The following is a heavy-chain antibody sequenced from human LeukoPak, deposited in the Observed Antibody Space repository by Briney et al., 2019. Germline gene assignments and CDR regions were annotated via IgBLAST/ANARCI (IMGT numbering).Heavy chain of an antibody. Sequence: EASVKVSCKASGDTFSSYAISWVRQAPGQGLEWMGWMNPNSGNTGYAQKFQGRVTMTRNTSISTAYMELSSLRSEDTAVYYCARGTVLRYFDWLWEDYYFDYWGQGTLVTVSS. D-gene: IGHD3-9*01. CDR3: ARGTVLRYFDWLWEDYYFDY. CDR2: MNPNSGNT. J-gene: IGHJ4*02. V-gene: IGHV1-8*02. CDR1: GDTFSSYA.